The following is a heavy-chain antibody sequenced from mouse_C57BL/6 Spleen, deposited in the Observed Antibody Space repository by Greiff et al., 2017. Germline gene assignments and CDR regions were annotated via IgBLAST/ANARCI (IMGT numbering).Heavy chain of an antibody. CDR3: TKGHSSGFDY. J-gene: IGHJ2*01. V-gene: IGHV1-5*01. CDR2: IYPGNSDT. CDR1: GYTFTSYW. Sequence: VQLQQSGTVLARPGASVKMSCKTSGYTFTSYWMHWVKQRPGQGLEWIGAIYPGNSDTSYNQKFKGKDKLPAVKSASTAYMELSSLTNEDSAVYYCTKGHSSGFDYWGQGTTLTVSS. D-gene: IGHD3-1*01.